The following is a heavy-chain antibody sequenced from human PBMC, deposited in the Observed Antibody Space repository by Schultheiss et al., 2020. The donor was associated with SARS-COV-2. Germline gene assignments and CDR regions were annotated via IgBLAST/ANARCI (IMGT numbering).Heavy chain of an antibody. J-gene: IGHJ4*02. CDR2: IYYSGST. CDR3: ARAWGYCTNGVCYTPYYFDY. V-gene: IGHV4-59*08. D-gene: IGHD2-8*01. Sequence: SQTLSLTCPVSGGSISSYYWSWIRQPPGKGLEWIGYIYYSGSTNYNPSLKSRVTISVDTSKNQFSLKLSSVTAADTAVYYCARAWGYCTNGVCYTPYYFDYWGQGTLVTVSS. CDR1: GGSISSYY.